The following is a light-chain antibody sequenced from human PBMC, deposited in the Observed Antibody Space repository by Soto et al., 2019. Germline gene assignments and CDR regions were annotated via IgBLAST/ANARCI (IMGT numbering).Light chain of an antibody. CDR1: PSLLHSNGYNY. Sequence: IVMTQSPLSLPVTPGEPASISCRSSPSLLHSNGYNYLDWYLQKPGQSPQLLIYLGSNRASGVPDRFSGSGSGTDFTLKISRVEAEDVGVYYCMQPLQSWTFGQGTKVDIK. CDR3: MQPLQSWT. CDR2: LGS. J-gene: IGKJ1*01. V-gene: IGKV2-28*01.